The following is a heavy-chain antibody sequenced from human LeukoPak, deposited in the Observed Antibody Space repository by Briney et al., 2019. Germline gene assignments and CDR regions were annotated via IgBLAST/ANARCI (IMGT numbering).Heavy chain of an antibody. J-gene: IGHJ4*02. D-gene: IGHD4-17*01. Sequence: SETLSLPCAVSGYSISSGYYWGWLRQPPGKGLEWIGRIYHSGSTYYNPSLKSRVTISVDTSKNQFSLKLSSVTAADTAVYYCARAFTVTTDYFDYWGQGTLVTVSS. V-gene: IGHV4-38-2*01. CDR2: IYHSGST. CDR1: GYSISSGYY. CDR3: ARAFTVTTDYFDY.